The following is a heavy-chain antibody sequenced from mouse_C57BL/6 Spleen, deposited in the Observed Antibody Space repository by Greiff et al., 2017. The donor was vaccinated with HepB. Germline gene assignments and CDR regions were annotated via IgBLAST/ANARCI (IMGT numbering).Heavy chain of an antibody. Sequence: QVQLQQPGAELVKPGASVKLSCKASGYTFTSYWMHWVKQRPGRGLGWMGRIDPNSGGTKYNGKFKSKATLTVDKPSSTAYMQLSSLTSEDSAVYYCARLWSYAMDYWGQGTSVTVSS. CDR2: IDPNSGGT. J-gene: IGHJ4*01. V-gene: IGHV1-72*01. D-gene: IGHD1-1*02. CDR3: ARLWSYAMDY. CDR1: GYTFTSYW.